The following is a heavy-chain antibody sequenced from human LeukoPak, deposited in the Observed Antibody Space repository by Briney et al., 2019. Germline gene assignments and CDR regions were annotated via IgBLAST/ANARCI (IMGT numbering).Heavy chain of an antibody. CDR3: AKLRGQLLWFGDPLLYYGMDV. CDR1: GFTFSSYG. D-gene: IGHD3-10*01. V-gene: IGHV3-30*18. CDR2: ISYDGSNK. Sequence: GGSLRLCCAASGFTFSSYGMHWVRQAPGKGLEWVAVISYDGSNKYYADSVKGRFTISRDNSKNTLYLQMNSLRAEDTAVYYCAKLRGQLLWFGDPLLYYGMDVWGKGTTVTVSS. J-gene: IGHJ6*04.